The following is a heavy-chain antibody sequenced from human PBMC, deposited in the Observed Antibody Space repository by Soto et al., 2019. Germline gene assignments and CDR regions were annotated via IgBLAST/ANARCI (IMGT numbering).Heavy chain of an antibody. J-gene: IGHJ4*02. Sequence: GGSLRLSCAASGFTFSTYAMSWVRQAPGKGLQWVSSINNSGDKTYYADSVKGRFTISRDNSKNTMYLQMNSLRVDDTAVYFCASRQFCTSGVGSWGGDYWGPGTLVTVSS. D-gene: IGHD2-8*01. V-gene: IGHV3-23*01. CDR1: GFTFSTYA. CDR2: INNSGDKT. CDR3: ASRQFCTSGVGSWGGDY.